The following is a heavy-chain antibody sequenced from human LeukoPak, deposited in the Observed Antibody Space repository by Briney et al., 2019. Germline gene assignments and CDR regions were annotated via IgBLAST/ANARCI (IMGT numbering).Heavy chain of an antibody. CDR2: IYYSVST. CDR3: ARERGDSSGSFDY. D-gene: IGHD3-22*01. Sequence: ASETLSLTCTVSGGSISSYYWSWIRQPPGKGLEWSGYIYYSVSTNYNPSLKSRVTISVDTSKNQFSLKLSSVTAADTAVYYCARERGDSSGSFDYWGQGTLVTVSS. CDR1: GGSISSYY. V-gene: IGHV4-59*01. J-gene: IGHJ4*02.